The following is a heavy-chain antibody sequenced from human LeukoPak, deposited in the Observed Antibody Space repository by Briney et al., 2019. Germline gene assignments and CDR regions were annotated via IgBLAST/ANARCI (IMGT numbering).Heavy chain of an antibody. CDR2: IGGGGDT. V-gene: IGHV3-23*01. Sequence: PGGPLRLSCAASGFTFSSYAMSGLRQAPGKGLEWVSAIGGGGDTYHADSVKGRFTISRDNSRDTLYLQMHSLRAEDTAVYYCAKKANGVTAGLAYWYFGRWGRGTLVTVSS. CDR1: GFTFSSYA. D-gene: IGHD2-21*02. CDR3: AKKANGVTAGLAYWYFGR. J-gene: IGHJ2*01.